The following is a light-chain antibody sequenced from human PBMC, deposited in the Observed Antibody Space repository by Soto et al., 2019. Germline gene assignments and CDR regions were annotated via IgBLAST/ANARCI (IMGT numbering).Light chain of an antibody. CDR1: QSVSSSF. CDR3: QQYGSSPVT. V-gene: IGKV3-20*01. CDR2: GAS. Sequence: ERVLTQSPGTLSLSPGERATLSCRASQSVSSSFFAWYQQKPGQAPRLLIYGASSRATGIPYRFSGSGSGTDFTLTISRLEPEDFAVYYCQQYGSSPVTFGQGTKVDIK. J-gene: IGKJ1*01.